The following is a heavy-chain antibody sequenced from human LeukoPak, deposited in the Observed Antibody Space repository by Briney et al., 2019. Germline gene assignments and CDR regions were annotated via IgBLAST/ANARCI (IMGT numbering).Heavy chain of an antibody. J-gene: IGHJ6*03. CDR1: GGTFSSYA. V-gene: IGHV1-69*06. D-gene: IGHD1-26*01. CDR3: ASFPGSYFGLYYYYYMDV. CDR2: IIPIFGTA. Sequence: VASVKVSCKASGGTFSSYAISWVRQAPGQGLEWMGGIIPIFGTANYAQKFQGRVTITADKSTSTAYMELSSLRSEDTAVYYCASFPGSYFGLYYYYYMDVWGKGTTVTVSS.